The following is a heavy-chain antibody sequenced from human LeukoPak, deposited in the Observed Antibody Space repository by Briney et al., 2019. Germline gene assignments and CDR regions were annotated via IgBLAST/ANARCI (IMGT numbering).Heavy chain of an antibody. V-gene: IGHV3-23*01. CDR1: GFTFCSYA. D-gene: IGHD6-13*01. CDR3: SKDLSPNYSSSWSRYWYFDL. J-gene: IGHJ2*01. Sequence: GGSLRLSCAASGFTFCSYAMRWVPQAPGKGLEWVSAISGSGGSTYYADSVKGRFTISSDNSKNTLYLQMNSLRAEDTAVYYCSKDLSPNYSSSWSRYWYFDLCGGGTLVTVAS. CDR2: ISGSGGST.